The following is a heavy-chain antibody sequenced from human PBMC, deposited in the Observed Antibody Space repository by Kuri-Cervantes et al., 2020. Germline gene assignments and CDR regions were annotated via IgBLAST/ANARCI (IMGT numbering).Heavy chain of an antibody. Sequence: SETLSLTCTVSGGSIRSSSYYWGWIRQPPGKGLEWIGSIYYSGNTYYNPSLRSRVTISVDTSKNQFSLKLSSVTAADTAVYYCARGTRLLRRGRYSYYMDVWGKGTTVTVSS. J-gene: IGHJ6*03. D-gene: IGHD4/OR15-4a*01. CDR2: IYYSGNT. V-gene: IGHV4-39*01. CDR1: GGSIRSSSYY. CDR3: ARGTRLLRRGRYSYYMDV.